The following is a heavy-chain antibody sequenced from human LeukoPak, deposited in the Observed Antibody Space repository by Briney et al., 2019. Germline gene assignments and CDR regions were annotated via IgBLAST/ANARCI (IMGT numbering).Heavy chain of an antibody. J-gene: IGHJ5*02. CDR2: ISSSGSTI. V-gene: IGHV3-11*01. CDR1: GFTFSDYY. D-gene: IGHD4-17*01. CDR3: AGCYGDYVNWFDP. Sequence: GGSLRLSCAASGFTFSDYYMSWIRQAPGKGLEWVSYISSSGSTIYYADSVKGRFTISRDNAKNSLYLQMNSLRAEDTAVYYCAGCYGDYVNWFDPWGQGTLVTVSS.